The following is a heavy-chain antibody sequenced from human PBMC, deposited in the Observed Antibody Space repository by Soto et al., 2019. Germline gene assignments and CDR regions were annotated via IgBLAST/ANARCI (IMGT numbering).Heavy chain of an antibody. CDR1: GGTFGSQS. CDR2: IVPILDLI. V-gene: IGHV1-69*04. Sequence: SVKVSCKASGGTFGSQSFTWVRQAPGQGLEWMGRIVPILDLINYSQKFQDRPTITADKSTSTAYMELSSLTHDDTALYYWARDAGSGWYNRKWGQGTLVTVSS. CDR3: ARDAGSGWYNRK. D-gene: IGHD1-20*01. J-gene: IGHJ4*02.